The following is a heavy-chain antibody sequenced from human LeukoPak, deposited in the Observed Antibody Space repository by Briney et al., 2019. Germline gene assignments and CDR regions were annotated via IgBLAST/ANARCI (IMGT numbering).Heavy chain of an antibody. CDR3: ARATKAVADFDL. D-gene: IGHD6-19*01. Sequence: PGGSLRLSCSASEFTVSSNYMHWVRQAPGKGLEWVSMIYSGGATYYADSVRGRFTISRDNSMNMLHLQMNSLRVEDTAVYYCARATKAVADFDLWGRGALVTVSS. CDR2: IYSGGAT. V-gene: IGHV3-53*01. J-gene: IGHJ2*01. CDR1: EFTVSSNY.